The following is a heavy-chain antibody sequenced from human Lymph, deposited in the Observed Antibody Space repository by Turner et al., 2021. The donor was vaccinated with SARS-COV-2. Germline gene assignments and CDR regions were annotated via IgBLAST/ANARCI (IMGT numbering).Heavy chain of an antibody. CDR3: ARRRQWLVHWYFDL. V-gene: IGHV4-39*01. J-gene: IGHJ2*01. CDR2: LYYSGST. CDR1: GGSISRSRYY. Sequence: QLQLQESGPGLVKPSETLSLPCTVSGGSISRSRYYGGWIRQPPGKGLEWIGSLYYSGSTYYNPSLKSRVTISVDTSKNQFSLKLSSVTAADTAVYDCARRRQWLVHWYFDLWGRGTLVTVSS. D-gene: IGHD6-19*01.